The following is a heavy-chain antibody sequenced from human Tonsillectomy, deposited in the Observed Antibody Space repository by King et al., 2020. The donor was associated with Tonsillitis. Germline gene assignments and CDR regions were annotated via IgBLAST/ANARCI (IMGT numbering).Heavy chain of an antibody. CDR3: ARHGSGYSYSLWKA. Sequence: LQLQESGPGLVKPSETLSLTCTVSGGSISSSSYYWGWIRQPPGKGLEWIGSIYYSGSTYYNPSLKSRVTISVDTSKNQFSLKLSSVTAADTAVYYCARHGSGYSYSLWKAWGQGALVTVSS. CDR2: IYYSGST. V-gene: IGHV4-39*01. CDR1: GGSISSSSYY. D-gene: IGHD5-18*01. J-gene: IGHJ5*02.